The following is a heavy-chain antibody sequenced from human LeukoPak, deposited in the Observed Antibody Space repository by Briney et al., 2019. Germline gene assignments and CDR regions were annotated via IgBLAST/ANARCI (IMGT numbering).Heavy chain of an antibody. CDR1: GFTFSSYA. CDR3: ARVSFDY. CDR2: ISYDGSNK. Sequence: GRSLRLSCAASGFTFSSYAMHWVRQAPGKGLEWVAVISYDGSNKYYADSVKGRFTISRDNSKNTLYLQMNSLRAEDTAVYSCARVSFDYWGQGTLVTVSS. J-gene: IGHJ4*02. V-gene: IGHV3-30*04.